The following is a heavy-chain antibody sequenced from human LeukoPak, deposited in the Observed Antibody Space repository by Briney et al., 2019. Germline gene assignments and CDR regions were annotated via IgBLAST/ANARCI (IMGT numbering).Heavy chain of an antibody. CDR1: GFAFDEHG. D-gene: IGHD6-13*01. CDR3: AKDIAAAGTGVENDY. J-gene: IGHJ4*02. Sequence: PGGSLRLSCTASGFAFDEHGMSWVRQAPGKGLEWVSGISWNSGSIGYADSVKGRFTISRDNAKNSLYLQMNSLRAEDTALYYCAKDIAAAGTGVENDYWGQGTLVTVSS. V-gene: IGHV3-9*01. CDR2: ISWNSGSI.